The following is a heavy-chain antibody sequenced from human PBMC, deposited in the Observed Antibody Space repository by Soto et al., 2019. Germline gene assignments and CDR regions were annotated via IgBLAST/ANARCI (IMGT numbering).Heavy chain of an antibody. V-gene: IGHV4-59*01. Sequence: SETLSLTCPFSYGSISSYYLSWILHPPFKLLEFIWYIYYSGSTNYNPSLKSRVTISVDTSKNQFSLKLSSVTAADTAVYYCARGVHGYYGSGSYLVGYYYYMDVWGKGTTVTVSS. J-gene: IGHJ6*03. CDR3: ARGVHGYYGSGSYLVGYYYYMDV. CDR2: IYYSGST. D-gene: IGHD3-10*01. CDR1: YGSISSYY.